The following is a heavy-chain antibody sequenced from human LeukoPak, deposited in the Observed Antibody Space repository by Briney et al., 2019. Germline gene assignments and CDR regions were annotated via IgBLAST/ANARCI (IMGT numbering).Heavy chain of an antibody. V-gene: IGHV3-11*04. CDR1: GFTFSDYY. CDR2: ISYGGGTI. CDR3: AREILGELYFDF. Sequence: GGSLRLSCAASGFTFSDYYINWIRQAPGKGLEWLSYISYGGGTIYYADSVKGRFTVSRDNAKNSLYLQMNSLRAEDTAVYYCAREILGELYFDFWGQGTLVTVSS. J-gene: IGHJ4*02. D-gene: IGHD3-10*01.